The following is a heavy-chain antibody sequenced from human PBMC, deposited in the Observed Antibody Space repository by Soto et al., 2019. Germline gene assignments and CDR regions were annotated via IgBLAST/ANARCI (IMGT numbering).Heavy chain of an antibody. CDR1: GFTFSSYS. CDR3: ARPLYYYDSRWYYSP. V-gene: IGHV3-48*01. D-gene: IGHD3-22*01. J-gene: IGHJ5*02. CDR2: ISSSSSTI. Sequence: EVQLVESGGGLVQPGGSLRLSCAASGFTFSSYSMNWVRQAPGKGLEWVSYISSSSSTIYYADSVKGRFTISRDNAKNSLSLQLNSLRAEDTAGYYCARPLYYYDSRWYYSPWGQGTLVTVSS.